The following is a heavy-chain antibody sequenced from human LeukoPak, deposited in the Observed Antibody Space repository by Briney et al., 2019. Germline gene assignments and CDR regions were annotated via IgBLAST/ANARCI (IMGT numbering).Heavy chain of an antibody. V-gene: IGHV3-21*01. CDR2: ISSSSSYI. D-gene: IGHD3-10*01. CDR1: GFTFSSYS. Sequence: GSLRLSCAASGFTFSSYSMNWVRQAPGKGLEWVSSISSSSSYIYYADSVKGRFTISRDNAKNSLYLQMNSLRADDTAVYYCARDRGGYYEIDYWGQGTLVTVSS. CDR3: ARDRGGYYEIDY. J-gene: IGHJ4*02.